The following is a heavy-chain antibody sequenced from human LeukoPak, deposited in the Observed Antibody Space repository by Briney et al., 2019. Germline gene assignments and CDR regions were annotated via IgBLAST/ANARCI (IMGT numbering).Heavy chain of an antibody. CDR2: ISGSGDST. Sequence: GGSLRLSCAASGFTFSSNSMTWVRQTPGKGLEWVSGISGSGDSTFYADSVKGRFTISRDNSKNTLYLQMNSLRAEDTAVYYCAKRLGAGYSSGWYGILGWFDPWGQGTLVTVSS. CDR3: AKRLGAGYSSGWYGILGWFDP. V-gene: IGHV3-23*01. D-gene: IGHD6-19*01. J-gene: IGHJ5*02. CDR1: GFTFSSNS.